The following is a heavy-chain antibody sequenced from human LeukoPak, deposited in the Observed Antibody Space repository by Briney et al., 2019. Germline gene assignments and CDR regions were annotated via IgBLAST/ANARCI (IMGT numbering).Heavy chain of an antibody. CDR2: IYYSGST. CDR3: ARTLYGDYVAFWFDP. CDR1: GGSISSGDYY. Sequence: PSETLSLTCTVSGGSISSGDYYWSWIRQPPGKGLEWIGYIYYSGSTYYNPSLKSRVTISVDRSKNQFSLKLSSVTAADTAVYYCARTLYGDYVAFWFDPWGQGTLVTVSS. V-gene: IGHV4-30-4*01. J-gene: IGHJ5*02. D-gene: IGHD4-17*01.